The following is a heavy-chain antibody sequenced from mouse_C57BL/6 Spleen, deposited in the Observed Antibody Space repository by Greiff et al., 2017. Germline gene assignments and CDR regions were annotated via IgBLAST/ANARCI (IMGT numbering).Heavy chain of an antibody. Sequence: VQLQQPGAELVKPGASVKMSCKASGYTFTSYWITWVKQRPGQGLEWIGDIYPGSGCTNYNEKFKSKATLTVATSSSTAYMQLSSLTSEDSAVYTWASIDDGYHGGCLDVGGKGTTVTVS. D-gene: IGHD2-3*01. V-gene: IGHV1-55*01. CDR2: IYPGSGCT. J-gene: IGHJ1*03. CDR1: GYTFTSYW. CDR3: ASIDDGYHGGCLDV.